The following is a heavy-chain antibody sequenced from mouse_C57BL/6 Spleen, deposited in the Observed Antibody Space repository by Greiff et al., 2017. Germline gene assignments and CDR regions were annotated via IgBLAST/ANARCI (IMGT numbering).Heavy chain of an antibody. CDR3: VRAGNYGSSYVRYFDV. CDR1: GFTFNTYA. D-gene: IGHD1-1*01. CDR2: IRSKSSNYAT. J-gene: IGHJ1*03. V-gene: IGHV10-3*01. Sequence: GGGLVQPKGSLKLSCAASGFTFNTYAMHWVRQAPGKGLEWVARIRSKSSNYATYYADSVKDRFTISRDDSQSMLYLQMNNLKTEDTAMYYCVRAGNYGSSYVRYFDVWGTGTTVTVSS.